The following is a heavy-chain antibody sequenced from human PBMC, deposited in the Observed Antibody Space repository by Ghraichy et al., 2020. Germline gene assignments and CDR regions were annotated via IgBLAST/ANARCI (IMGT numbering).Heavy chain of an antibody. CDR2: IYYSGST. CDR1: GGSISSYY. CDR3: ARVRDSGSYRFDY. V-gene: IGHV4-59*01. D-gene: IGHD1-26*01. Sequence: SETLSLTCTVSGGSISSYYWSWIRQPPGKGLEWIGYIYYSGSTNYNPSLKSRVTISVDTSKNQFSLKLSSVTAADTAVYYCARVRDSGSYRFDYWGQGTLVTVS. J-gene: IGHJ4*02.